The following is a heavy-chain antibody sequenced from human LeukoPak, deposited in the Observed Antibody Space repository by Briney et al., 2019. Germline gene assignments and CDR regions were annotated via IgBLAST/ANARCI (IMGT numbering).Heavy chain of an antibody. J-gene: IGHJ4*02. CDR2: INHSGST. CDR3: ARPLLYCTSATCYTGYFDY. D-gene: IGHD2-2*02. CDR1: GGSFSDYR. Sequence: SETLSLTCAVYGGSFSDYRWSWIRQSPGKGLEWLGEINHSGSTNYNPSLKSRVTISVDTSKNQFSLNLRSVTAADTAVYYCARPLLYCTSATCYTGYFDYWGQGTLVTVSS. V-gene: IGHV4-34*01.